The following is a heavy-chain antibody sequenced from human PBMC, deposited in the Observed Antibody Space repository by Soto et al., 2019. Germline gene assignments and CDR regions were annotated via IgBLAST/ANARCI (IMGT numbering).Heavy chain of an antibody. CDR3: AIADYGDDDY. Sequence: QLQPVQSGPEAKKPGASVKVSCKASGYTVATSTISWLRQAPGQGPEWMGWIKAYSGNTNYAQKLQGRLTITTDTSTRTAYMELRSLTTDHTAIYYCAIADYGDDDYWGQGTLVTVSS. J-gene: IGHJ4*02. V-gene: IGHV1-18*01. D-gene: IGHD4-17*01. CDR1: GYTVATST. CDR2: IKAYSGNT.